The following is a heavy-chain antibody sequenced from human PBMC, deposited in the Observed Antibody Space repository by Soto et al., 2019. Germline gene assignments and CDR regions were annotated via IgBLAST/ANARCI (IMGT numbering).Heavy chain of an antibody. CDR3: ARGRTIFGVVSSGY. D-gene: IGHD3-3*01. J-gene: IGHJ4*02. CDR1: GYTFTSYD. V-gene: IGHV1-8*01. CDR2: MNPNSGNT. Sequence: GASVKVSCKDSGYTFTSYDINWVRQATGQGLEWMGWMNPNSGNTGYAQKFQGRVTMTRNTSISTAYMELSSLRSEDTAVYYCARGRTIFGVVSSGYWGQGTLVTVSS.